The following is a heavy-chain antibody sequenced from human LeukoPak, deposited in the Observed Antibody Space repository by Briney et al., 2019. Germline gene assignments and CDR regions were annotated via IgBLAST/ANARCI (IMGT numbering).Heavy chain of an antibody. D-gene: IGHD2-21*01. CDR1: GFTFSNAW. V-gene: IGHV3-15*01. Sequence: GGSLRLSCAASGFTFSNAWMSWVRQAPGKGLEWVGRIKSKTDGGTTDYAAPVKGRFTISRDDSKNTLYLQMNSLKTEDTAVYYCTECGGDCYSAYYYYMDVWGKGTTVTVSS. CDR3: TECGGDCYSAYYYYMDV. CDR2: IKSKTDGGTT. J-gene: IGHJ6*03.